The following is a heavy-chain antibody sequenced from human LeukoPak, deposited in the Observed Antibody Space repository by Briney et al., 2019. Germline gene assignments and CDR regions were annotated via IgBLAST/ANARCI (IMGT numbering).Heavy chain of an antibody. CDR3: AREGAMVRGVMGFDP. Sequence: SETLSLTCTVSGGSISSYYWGWIRQPPGKGLEWIGYIYYSGSTNYNPSLKSRVTISVDTSKNQFSLKLSSVTAADTAVYYCAREGAMVRGVMGFDPWGQGTLVTVSS. V-gene: IGHV4-59*01. D-gene: IGHD3-10*01. CDR2: IYYSGST. CDR1: GGSISSYY. J-gene: IGHJ5*02.